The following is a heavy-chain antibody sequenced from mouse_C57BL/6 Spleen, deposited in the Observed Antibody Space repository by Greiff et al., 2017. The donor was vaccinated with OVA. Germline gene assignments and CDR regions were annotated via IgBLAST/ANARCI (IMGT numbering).Heavy chain of an antibody. CDR3: ARSYDYDEDWYFDV. J-gene: IGHJ1*03. V-gene: IGHV1-39*01. Sequence: VQLQQPGPELVKPGASVKISCKASGYSFTDYNMNWVKQSNGKSLEWIGVINPNYGTTSYNQKFKGKATLTVDQSSSTAYMQLNSLTSEDSAVYYCARSYDYDEDWYFDVWGTGTTVTVSS. CDR2: INPNYGTT. D-gene: IGHD2-4*01. CDR1: GYSFTDYN.